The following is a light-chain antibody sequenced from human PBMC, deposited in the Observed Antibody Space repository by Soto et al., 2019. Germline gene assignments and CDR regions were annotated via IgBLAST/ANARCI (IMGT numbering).Light chain of an antibody. CDR3: QTWGTGFEV. Sequence: QPVLTQSPSASASLGASVKLTCTLSSGHSSYSIAWHQQQPGKSPRFLMRLASDGSHFKGDGIPDRFSGSSSGTERHLSISSLQSDDEADYYCQTWGTGFEVFGGGTKVTVL. J-gene: IGLJ3*02. CDR2: LASDGSH. CDR1: SGHSSYS. V-gene: IGLV4-69*01.